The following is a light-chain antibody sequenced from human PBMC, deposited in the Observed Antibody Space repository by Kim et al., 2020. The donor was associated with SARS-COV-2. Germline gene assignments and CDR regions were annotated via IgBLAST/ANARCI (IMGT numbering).Light chain of an antibody. CDR2: AAY. V-gene: IGKV1-27*01. Sequence: SASVGDRVHIACQASQVISNYLAWYQQKPGKVPKLLIYAAYALQSGVPSRFSGSGSGTDFTLTIISMQPEDVATYYCQKYNSAPYTFGQGTKLEV. J-gene: IGKJ2*01. CDR3: QKYNSAPYT. CDR1: QVISNY.